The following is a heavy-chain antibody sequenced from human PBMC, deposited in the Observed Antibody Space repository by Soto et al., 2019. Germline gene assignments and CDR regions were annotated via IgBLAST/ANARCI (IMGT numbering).Heavy chain of an antibody. D-gene: IGHD6-19*01. J-gene: IGHJ4*02. Sequence: GGSLRLSCAASGFTFSSYSMNWVRQAPGKGLEWVSYISSSSSTIYYADSVKGRFTISRDNAKNSLYLQMNSLRDEDTAVYYCARDIVAGSGWYTYDYWGQGTLVTVSS. V-gene: IGHV3-48*02. CDR3: ARDIVAGSGWYTYDY. CDR2: ISSSSSTI. CDR1: GFTFSSYS.